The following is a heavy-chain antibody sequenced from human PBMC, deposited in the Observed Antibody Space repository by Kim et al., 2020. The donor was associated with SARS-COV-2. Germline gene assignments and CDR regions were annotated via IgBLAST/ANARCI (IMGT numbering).Heavy chain of an antibody. Sequence: SETLSLTCTVSGGSISSYYWSWIRQPPGKGLEWIGYIYYSGSTNYNPSLKSRVTISVDTSKNQFSLKLSSVTAADTAVYYCARVGDYYDYYFDYWGQGTLVTVSS. J-gene: IGHJ4*02. V-gene: IGHV4-59*13. CDR3: ARVGDYYDYYFDY. CDR1: GGSISSYY. D-gene: IGHD3-22*01. CDR2: IYYSGST.